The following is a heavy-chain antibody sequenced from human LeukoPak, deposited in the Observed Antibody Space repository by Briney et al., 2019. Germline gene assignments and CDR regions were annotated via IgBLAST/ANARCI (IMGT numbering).Heavy chain of an antibody. D-gene: IGHD5-24*01. CDR2: ISYDGSNK. V-gene: IGHV3-30-3*01. CDR1: GLTFSGAT. J-gene: IGHJ4*02. Sequence: GGSLRLSCAASGLTFSGATMYWVRQAPGKGLEWVAVISYDGSNKYYADSVKGRFTISRDNSKNTLYPQMNSLRAEDTAVYYCARSDYNYWYFDYWGQGTLVTVSS. CDR3: ARSDYNYWYFDY.